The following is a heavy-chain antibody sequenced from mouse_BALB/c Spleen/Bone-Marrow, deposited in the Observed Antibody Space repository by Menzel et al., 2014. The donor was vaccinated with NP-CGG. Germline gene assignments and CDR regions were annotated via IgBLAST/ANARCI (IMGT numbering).Heavy chain of an antibody. CDR2: IWSDGST. CDR3: ARSGTDYAMDY. CDR1: GFSLTSYG. V-gene: IGHV2-6-2*01. D-gene: IGHD4-1*01. J-gene: IGHJ4*01. Sequence: VQGVESGPDLVAPSQSLSLTCTVSGFSLTSYGLHWVRQPPGKGLEWLGVIWSDGSTTYNSALKSRLSISKDNSKRQVLLKMNSLQTDDTAMYYCARSGTDYAMDYWVKEPQSPSPQ.